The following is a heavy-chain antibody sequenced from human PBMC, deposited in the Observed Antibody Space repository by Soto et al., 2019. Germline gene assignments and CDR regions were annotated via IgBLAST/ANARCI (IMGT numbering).Heavy chain of an antibody. CDR1: GVSLSTSGEG. Sequence: QITLRESGPTLVQPTQTLTLTCTLSGVSLSTSGEGVGWIRQPPGKALEWLALIYWDDDKRFSPSLKSRLANNRDMSKNQVVMTMTDMAPEDTAIYYCAHRQRTVVVGAPFDLWGQGSQVTVSS. CDR3: AHRQRTVVVGAPFDL. V-gene: IGHV2-5*02. D-gene: IGHD2-15*01. J-gene: IGHJ4*02. CDR2: IYWDDDK.